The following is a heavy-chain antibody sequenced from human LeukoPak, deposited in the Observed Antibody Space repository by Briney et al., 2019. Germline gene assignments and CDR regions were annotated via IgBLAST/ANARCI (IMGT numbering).Heavy chain of an antibody. CDR2: IIPIFGTA. CDR1: GGTFSSYA. J-gene: IGHJ4*02. D-gene: IGHD3-22*01. V-gene: IGHV1-69*01. Sequence: SVKVSCKASGGTFSSYAISWVRQAPGQGLEWMGGIIPIFGTANYAQKFQGRVTITADESTSTAHMELSSLRSEDRAVYYCARLNTYYYDSSGYPMYYFDYWGQGTLVTVSS. CDR3: ARLNTYYYDSSGYPMYYFDY.